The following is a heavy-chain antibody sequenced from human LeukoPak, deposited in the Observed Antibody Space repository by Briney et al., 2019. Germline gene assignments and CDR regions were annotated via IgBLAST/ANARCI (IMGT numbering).Heavy chain of an antibody. CDR2: IHPSGINT. Sequence: GGSLRLSCVGSGFNFMQYGMMWVRQAPGKGLEWVSTIHPSGINTHHADSVKGRFTISRDNSKNTLYLQMNSLRVEDTAVYYCTRGSRDWKGMDYWGQGTLVTVSS. CDR1: GFNFMQYG. CDR3: TRGSRDWKGMDY. J-gene: IGHJ4*02. V-gene: IGHV3-23*05. D-gene: IGHD1-1*01.